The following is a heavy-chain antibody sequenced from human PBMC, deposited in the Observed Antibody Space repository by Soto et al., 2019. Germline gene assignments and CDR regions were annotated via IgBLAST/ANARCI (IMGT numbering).Heavy chain of an antibody. CDR2: INAGNGNT. CDR3: ARDFSDSLHYDSSGYSY. V-gene: IGHV1-3*01. Sequence: QVRLVQSGAEVKKPGASVKVSCKASGYTFTSYTMHWVRQAPGQRLEWMGWINAGNGNTKYSQKFQGRVTISRDTSARTAYMELSSLRSEDTAVYYCARDFSDSLHYDSSGYSYWGQGTLVTVAS. J-gene: IGHJ4*02. CDR1: GYTFTSYT. D-gene: IGHD3-22*01.